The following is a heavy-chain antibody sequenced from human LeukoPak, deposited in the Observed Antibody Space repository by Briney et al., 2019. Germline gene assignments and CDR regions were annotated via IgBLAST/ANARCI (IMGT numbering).Heavy chain of an antibody. CDR1: GGSFSGYY. Sequence: SETLSLTCAVYGGSFSGYYWSWIRQPPGKGLEWIGEINHSGSTNYNPSLKSRVTISVDTSKNQFSLKLSSVTAADTAVYYCAKRDRYGSGSYYGRYYFDYWGQGTLVTVSS. D-gene: IGHD3-10*01. CDR2: INHSGST. J-gene: IGHJ4*02. V-gene: IGHV4-34*01. CDR3: AKRDRYGSGSYYGRYYFDY.